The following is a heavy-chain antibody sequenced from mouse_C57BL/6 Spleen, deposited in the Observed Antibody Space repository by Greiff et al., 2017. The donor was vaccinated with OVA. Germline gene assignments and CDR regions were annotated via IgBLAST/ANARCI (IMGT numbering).Heavy chain of an antibody. CDR1: GYTFTAYY. Sequence: VQLHQSGAELVRPGASVKLSCKASGYTFTAYYINWVKQRPGQGLDWIARIYPGSGNPYFNEKSKGKPTLTAVNSSSTASMQLSSLTSEDSAVYFGARSYYDYDEVDEWGRGTTLTVAS. V-gene: IGHV1-76*01. D-gene: IGHD2-4*01. J-gene: IGHJ2*01. CDR3: ARSYYDYDEVDE. CDR2: IYPGSGNP.